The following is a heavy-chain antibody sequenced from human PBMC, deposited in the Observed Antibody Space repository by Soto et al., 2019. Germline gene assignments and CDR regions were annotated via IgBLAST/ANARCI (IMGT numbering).Heavy chain of an antibody. CDR3: ARDLWGYCGTDCYPLDV. Sequence: SETLSLTCTVSGGSISSSNWWSWVRQPPGKGLEWIGYIYHSGSTYYNPSLKSRVTISVDTSKNQFSLKLNSVTAADTAVYYCARDLWGYCGTDCYPLDVWGQGTTVTVSS. CDR1: GGSISSSNW. D-gene: IGHD2-21*02. V-gene: IGHV4-4*02. J-gene: IGHJ6*02. CDR2: IYHSGST.